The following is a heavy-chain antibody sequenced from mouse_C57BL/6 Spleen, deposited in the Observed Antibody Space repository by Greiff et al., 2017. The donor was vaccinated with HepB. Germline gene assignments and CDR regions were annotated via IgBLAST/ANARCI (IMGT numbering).Heavy chain of an antibody. CDR1: GYTFTSYT. D-gene: IGHD6-1*01. J-gene: IGHJ2*01. CDR3: ARCLNYFDY. CDR2: INPSSGYT. V-gene: IGHV1-4*01. Sequence: VMLAESGAELARPGASVKMSCKASGYTFTSYTMHWVKQRPGQGLEWIGYINPSSGYTKYNQKFKDKATLTADKSSSTAYMQLSSLTSEDSAVYYCARCLNYFDYWGQGTTLTVSS.